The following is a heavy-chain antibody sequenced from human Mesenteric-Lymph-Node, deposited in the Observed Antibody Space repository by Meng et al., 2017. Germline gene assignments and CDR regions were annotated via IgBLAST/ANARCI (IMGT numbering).Heavy chain of an antibody. CDR3: ARVFGRPFNWFDP. CDR1: GSTFTNYG. D-gene: IGHD3-3*01. Sequence: QVGQAGGEVKKPGALVMVYCNASGSTFTNYGITWVRQAPGQGLEWMGWINAYNGDTNYAQTLQGRVTMTSDTTSSTDYMELSRLRSDDTAVYYCARVFGRPFNWFDPWGQGTLVTVSS. J-gene: IGHJ5*02. CDR2: INAYNGDT. V-gene: IGHV1-18*01.